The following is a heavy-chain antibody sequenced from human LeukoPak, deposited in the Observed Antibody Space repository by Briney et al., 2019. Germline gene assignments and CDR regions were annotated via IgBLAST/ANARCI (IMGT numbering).Heavy chain of an antibody. CDR1: GDTFTGYY. V-gene: IGHV1-2*02. J-gene: IGHJ4*02. CDR2: INPNSGGT. Sequence: ASVKVSCKAPGDTFTGYYMHWVRQAPGQGLEWMGWINPNSGGTNYAQKFQGRVTMTRDTTISTAYMELSSLRSDDTAVFYCAREATGGSLAYWGQGTLVTVSS. D-gene: IGHD6-13*01. CDR3: AREATGGSLAY.